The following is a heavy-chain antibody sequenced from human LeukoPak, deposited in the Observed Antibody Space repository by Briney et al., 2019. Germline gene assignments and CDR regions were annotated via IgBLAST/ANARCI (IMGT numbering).Heavy chain of an antibody. J-gene: IGHJ4*02. CDR3: ARDCGVGICLDY. V-gene: IGHV3-7*01. CDR2: IKQDGSEK. CDR1: GFTFSSYW. D-gene: IGHD3-10*01. Sequence: GGSLRLSCAASGFTFSSYWMSWVRQAPGKGLEWVANIKQDGSEKYYVDSVKGRFTISRDNAKNSLYLQMNRLTAEDTPVYYCARDCGVGICLDYWGQGTLVSVSS.